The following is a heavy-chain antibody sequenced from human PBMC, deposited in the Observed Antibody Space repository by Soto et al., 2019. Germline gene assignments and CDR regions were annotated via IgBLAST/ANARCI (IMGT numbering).Heavy chain of an antibody. CDR2: IYSDGTT. D-gene: IGHD3-3*01. CDR3: ERDPFGGHDLDMDV. J-gene: IGHJ6*02. V-gene: IGHV3-53*04. CDR1: GFTVRSNY. Sequence: GESLKISCAASGFTVRSNYVNWVRQAPGKGLEWVSVIYSDGTTDYVDSVKGRFIISRHNSKNTVYLQMNSLRSEDTAVYYCERDPFGGHDLDMDVWGQGTTVTVSS.